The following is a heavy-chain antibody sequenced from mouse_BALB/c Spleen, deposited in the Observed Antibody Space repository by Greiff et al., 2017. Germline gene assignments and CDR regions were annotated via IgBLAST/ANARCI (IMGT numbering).Heavy chain of an antibody. D-gene: IGHD1-1*01. CDR3: ARPYYGSSLDY. J-gene: IGHJ2*01. V-gene: IGHV5-6*02. Sequence: VKLMESGGDLVKLGGSLKLSCAASGFTFSSYGRSWVRQTPDKRLEWVATISSGGSYTYYPDSVKGRFTISRDNAKNTLYLQMSSLKSEDTAMYYCARPYYGSSLDYWGQGTTLTVSS. CDR2: ISSGGSYT. CDR1: GFTFSSYG.